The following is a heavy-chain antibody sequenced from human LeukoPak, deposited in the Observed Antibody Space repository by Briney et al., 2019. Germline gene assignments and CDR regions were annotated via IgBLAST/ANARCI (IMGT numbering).Heavy chain of an antibody. J-gene: IGHJ4*02. CDR3: AKASWVSTADAVL. CDR1: GFTFSSYA. V-gene: IGHV3-23*01. CDR2: LRGNGDA. Sequence: PGGSLRLSCVASGFTFSSYAMSWVRETPARGLEWVSSLRGNGDAFYADSVKGRFTLSRDESRNTVYLQLTKLRVEDTAIYYCAKASWVSTADAVLWGQGTVVTVSS. D-gene: IGHD3-16*01.